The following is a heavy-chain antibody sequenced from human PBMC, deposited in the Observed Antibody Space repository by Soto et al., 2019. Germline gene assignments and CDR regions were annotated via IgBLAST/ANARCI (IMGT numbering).Heavy chain of an antibody. CDR2: IRSKANSYAT. Sequence: EVQLVESGGGLVQPGGSLKLSCAASGFTFSGSAMHWVRQASGKGLEWVGRIRSKANSYATAYAASVKGRFTISRDDSKHTAYLQMNSRKTEDTAVYYCTSSALIDYYYYYGMDVWGQGTTVTVSS. D-gene: IGHD3-22*01. CDR1: GFTFSGSA. J-gene: IGHJ6*02. CDR3: TSSALIDYYYYYGMDV. V-gene: IGHV3-73*02.